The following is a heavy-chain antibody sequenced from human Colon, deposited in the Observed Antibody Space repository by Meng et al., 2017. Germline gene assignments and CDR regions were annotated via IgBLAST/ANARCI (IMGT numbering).Heavy chain of an antibody. D-gene: IGHD5-24*01. CDR1: GFTFSSYA. CDR3: AKEGGVEMATTSWALFDY. J-gene: IGHJ4*02. CDR2: ISGSGGTT. V-gene: IGHV3-23*01. Sequence: GESLKISCAASGFTFSSYAMIWVRQAPGKGLEWVSTISGSGGTTHYADSVKGRFTVSRDNSKNTLYLLMNSLSAEDTAVYYCAKEGGVEMATTSWALFDYWGQGTLVTVSS.